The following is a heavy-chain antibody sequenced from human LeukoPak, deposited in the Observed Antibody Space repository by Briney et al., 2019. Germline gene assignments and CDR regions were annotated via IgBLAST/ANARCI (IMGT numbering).Heavy chain of an antibody. CDR1: GYSISSGYY. D-gene: IGHD4-17*01. Sequence: PSETLSLTCTVSGYSISSGYYWGWIRQPPGKGLEWIGSIYHSGSTYYNPSLKSRVTISVDTSKNQFSLKLSSVTAADTAVYYCASLTTVTPNWFDPWGQGTLVTVSS. J-gene: IGHJ5*02. V-gene: IGHV4-38-2*02. CDR2: IYHSGST. CDR3: ASLTTVTPNWFDP.